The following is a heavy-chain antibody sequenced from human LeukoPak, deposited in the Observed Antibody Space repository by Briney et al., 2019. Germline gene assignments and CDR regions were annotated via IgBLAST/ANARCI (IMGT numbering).Heavy chain of an antibody. V-gene: IGHV4-34*01. CDR1: GGSSSGYY. CDR2: INHSGST. Sequence: PSETLSLTCAVYGGSSSGYYWSWIRQPPGKGLEWIGEINHSGSTNYNPSLKSRVTISVDTSKNQFSLKLSSVTAADTAVYYCARDYDSSGYYFEAFDYWGQGTLVTVSS. D-gene: IGHD3-22*01. J-gene: IGHJ4*02. CDR3: ARDYDSSGYYFEAFDY.